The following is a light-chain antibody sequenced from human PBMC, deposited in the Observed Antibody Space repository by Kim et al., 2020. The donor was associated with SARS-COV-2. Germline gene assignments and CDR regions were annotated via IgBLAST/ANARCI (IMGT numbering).Light chain of an antibody. CDR2: YDS. J-gene: IGLJ2*01. CDR1: SSGSKS. Sequence: PGKQARITGGGTSSGSKSVHWYQQKPGQAPVLVISYDSVRPSGIPERFSGSNSGNTATVTISRVEAGDEADYYCQVWDSSDDHRVVFGGGTQLTVL. V-gene: IGLV3-21*04. CDR3: QVWDSSDDHRVV.